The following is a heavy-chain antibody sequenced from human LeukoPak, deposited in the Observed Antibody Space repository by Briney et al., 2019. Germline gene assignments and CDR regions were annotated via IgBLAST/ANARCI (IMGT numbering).Heavy chain of an antibody. V-gene: IGHV1-69*13. D-gene: IGHD3-16*01. J-gene: IGHJ4*02. CDR1: GGTFSSYA. Sequence: SVKVSCKASGGTFSSYAISWVRQAPGQGLEWMGGIIPIFGTANYAQKFQGRVTITADESTSTAYMELSSLRSEDTAVYYCAREFGSAQYYFDYWGQGALVTVSS. CDR3: AREFGSAQYYFDY. CDR2: IIPIFGTA.